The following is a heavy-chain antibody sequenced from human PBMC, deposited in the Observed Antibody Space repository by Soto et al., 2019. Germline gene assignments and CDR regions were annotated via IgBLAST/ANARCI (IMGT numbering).Heavy chain of an antibody. CDR2: IKTNSVGGTT. Sequence: EVQLVESGGDLVKPGGSLRLSCAASGFPFSVVWMSWVRQAPGKGLEWVGHIKTNSVGGTTDYAAPVKGRFTISRDDSNNTVYLQRNSLRIEDTAVYYCTSPRGGKRDVDDWGQGTLVIVSS. CDR3: TSPRGGKRDVDD. J-gene: IGHJ4*02. V-gene: IGHV3-15*01. D-gene: IGHD1-26*01. CDR1: GFPFSVVW.